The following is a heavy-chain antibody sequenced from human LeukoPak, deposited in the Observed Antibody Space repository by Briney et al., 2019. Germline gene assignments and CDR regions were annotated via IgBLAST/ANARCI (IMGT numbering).Heavy chain of an antibody. CDR3: ARVLAAAGIAKANRKLMAKYYFDY. J-gene: IGHJ4*02. Sequence: ASVKVSCKASGYTFTSYDINWVRQATGQGLEWMGWMNPNSGNTGYAQKFQGRVTMTRNTSISTAYMELSSLRSEDTAVYYCARVLAAAGIAKANRKLMAKYYFDYWGQGTLVTVSS. D-gene: IGHD6-13*01. CDR1: GYTFTSYD. CDR2: MNPNSGNT. V-gene: IGHV1-8*01.